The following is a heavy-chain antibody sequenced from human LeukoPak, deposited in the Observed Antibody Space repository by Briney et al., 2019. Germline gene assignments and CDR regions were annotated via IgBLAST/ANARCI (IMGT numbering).Heavy chain of an antibody. V-gene: IGHV5-51*01. D-gene: IGHD5-24*01. Sequence: GESLKISCKGSGYSFTSYWIGWVRPMHGKGLEWMGIIYPGDSDTRYSTSFQGQVTISADKSISTAYLQWSSLKASDTAMYYCARPSTVEMATITYFDFWGQGTLVTVSS. CDR3: ARPSTVEMATITYFDF. CDR2: IYPGDSDT. CDR1: GYSFTSYW. J-gene: IGHJ4*02.